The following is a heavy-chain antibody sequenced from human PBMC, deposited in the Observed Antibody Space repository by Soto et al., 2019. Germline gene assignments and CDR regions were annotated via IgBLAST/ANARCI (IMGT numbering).Heavy chain of an antibody. J-gene: IGHJ4*02. Sequence: EVQLVESGGGLVQPGGSLRLSCAASGFTFSSYEMNWVRQAPGKGLEWVSYISSSGRTIYYADSVKGRFTISRDNAKNSLSLQMNSLRAEDTAVYYCARAGYCSGGRCSNTYFDYWGQGTLVTVSS. V-gene: IGHV3-48*03. CDR1: GFTFSSYE. CDR2: ISSSGRTI. D-gene: IGHD2-15*01. CDR3: ARAGYCSGGRCSNTYFDY.